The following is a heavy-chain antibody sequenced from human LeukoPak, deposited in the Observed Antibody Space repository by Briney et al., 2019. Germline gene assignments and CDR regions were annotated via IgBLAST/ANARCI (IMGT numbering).Heavy chain of an antibody. CDR3: ARSVLLPDY. D-gene: IGHD2-15*01. CDR1: GFAFSRYG. Sequence: PGGSLRLSCAASGFAFSRYGLHWVRQAPGKGLEWVAVIWYDGSNEHYADSARGRFTISRDNSKNTVYLQMNRLRVDDTAVYYCARSVLLPDYWGQGTLVTVSS. CDR2: IWYDGSNE. V-gene: IGHV3-33*01. J-gene: IGHJ4*02.